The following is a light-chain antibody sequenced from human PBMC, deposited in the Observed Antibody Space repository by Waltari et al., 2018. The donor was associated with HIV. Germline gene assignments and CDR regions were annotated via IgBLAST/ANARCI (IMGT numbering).Light chain of an antibody. J-gene: IGLJ1*01. CDR2: GNS. CDR3: QSYDSTLSGV. V-gene: IGLV1-40*01. Sequence: QSVLTQPPSVSGAPGQRVTISCTGSSSNIGAGYDVHCYRQLPGTAPKLLLYGNSNRTLVVPDRLSGSMSGTSASLAIAGLQAEDEADYYCQSYDSTLSGVFGTGTKVTVL. CDR1: SSNIGAGYD.